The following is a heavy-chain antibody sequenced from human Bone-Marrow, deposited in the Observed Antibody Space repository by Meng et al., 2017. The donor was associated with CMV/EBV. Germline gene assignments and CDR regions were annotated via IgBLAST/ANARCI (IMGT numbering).Heavy chain of an antibody. V-gene: IGHV1-69*05. CDR2: IIPIFGTA. Sequence: SVKVSCKASGGTFSSYAISWVRQAPGQGLEWMGGIIPIFGTANYAQKFQGRVTITTDESTSTAYMELSSLRSEDTALYYCASDTRDCSSTSCPDAFDIWGQGTMVTVSS. CDR1: GGTFSSYA. CDR3: ASDTRDCSSTSCPDAFDI. J-gene: IGHJ3*02. D-gene: IGHD2-2*01.